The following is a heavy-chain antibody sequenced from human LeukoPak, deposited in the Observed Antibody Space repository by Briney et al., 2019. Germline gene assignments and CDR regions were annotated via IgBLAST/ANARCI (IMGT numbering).Heavy chain of an antibody. J-gene: IGHJ6*02. D-gene: IGHD6-13*01. CDR2: FDPEDGET. Sequence: ASVKVSCKVSGYTLTELSMHWVRQAPGKGLEWMGGFDPEDGETIYAQKFQGRVTMTEDTSTDTAYMELSSLRSEDTAVYYCATHRVGIAACSRGYYYYGMDVWGQGTTVTVSS. CDR3: ATHRVGIAACSRGYYYYGMDV. CDR1: GYTLTELS. V-gene: IGHV1-24*01.